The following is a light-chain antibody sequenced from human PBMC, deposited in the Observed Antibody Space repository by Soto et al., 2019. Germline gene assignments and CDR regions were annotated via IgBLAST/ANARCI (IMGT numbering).Light chain of an antibody. CDR1: QSVSSSY. Sequence: EIVLTLSPGTLMLSPGERATLSCRASQSVSSSYLAWYQQKPGQAPRLLIYGASSRATGIPDRFSGSGSGTDFALTISRLEPEDFAVHYCQQYGSSHPITFGGGTKVEIK. J-gene: IGKJ4*01. CDR2: GAS. CDR3: QQYGSSHPIT. V-gene: IGKV3-20*01.